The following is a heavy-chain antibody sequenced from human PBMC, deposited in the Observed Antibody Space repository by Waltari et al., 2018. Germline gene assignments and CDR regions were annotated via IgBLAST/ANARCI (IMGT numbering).Heavy chain of an antibody. V-gene: IGHV4-38-2*01. D-gene: IGHD3-9*01. CDR2: LYHSGDT. J-gene: IGHJ4*02. CDR1: RIPVHPRFF. Sequence: QVQLQESGPRLVNPSATLSLTCAASRIPVHPRFFWGWTRQAPGGGLEWMGSLYHSGDTYYNPSLESRVTISRDTSKNQFSLKVRSVTAADTALYYCVRRHWEAGYYRDQWGPGTLVTVSS. CDR3: VRRHWEAGYYRDQ.